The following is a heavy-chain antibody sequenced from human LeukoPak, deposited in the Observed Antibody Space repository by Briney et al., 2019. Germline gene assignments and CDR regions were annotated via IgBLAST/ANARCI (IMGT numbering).Heavy chain of an antibody. CDR2: ISSRSTTI. V-gene: IGHV3-48*01. D-gene: IGHD1-26*01. CDR1: GFTFSSYS. Sequence: GGSLGLSCAASGFTFSSYSMNWVRQAPGKGLEWVSHISSRSTTIYYADSVKGRLTISRDNAKNSLYLQMNSLRAEDTAVYYCARNFVGYYYMDVWGKGTTVTVSS. J-gene: IGHJ6*03. CDR3: ARNFVGYYYMDV.